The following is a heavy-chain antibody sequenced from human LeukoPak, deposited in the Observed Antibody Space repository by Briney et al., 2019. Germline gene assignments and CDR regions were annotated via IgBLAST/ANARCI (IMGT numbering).Heavy chain of an antibody. D-gene: IGHD6-13*01. V-gene: IGHV3-9*01. CDR2: ISWNSGSI. Sequence: SGGSLRLPCAASGFTFDDYAMHWVRQAPGKGLEWVSGISWNSGSIGYADSVKGRFTISRDNAKNSLYLQMNSLRAEDTALYYCAKDMRGVGYSQPLDAFDIWGQGTMVTVSS. CDR3: AKDMRGVGYSQPLDAFDI. J-gene: IGHJ3*02. CDR1: GFTFDDYA.